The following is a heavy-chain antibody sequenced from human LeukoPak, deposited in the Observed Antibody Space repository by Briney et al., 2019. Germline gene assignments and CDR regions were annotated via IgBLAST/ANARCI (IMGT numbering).Heavy chain of an antibody. CDR2: IYPGDSDT. D-gene: IGHD2-15*01. CDR3: ASTLCSGGSCALNAFDI. CDR1: GYSFTSYW. Sequence: GESLKISFKGSGYSFTSYWIGWVRQMPGKGLEWMGIIYPGDSDTRYSPSFQGQVTISADKSISTAYLQWSSLKASDTAMYYCASTLCSGGSCALNAFDIWGQGTMVTVSS. V-gene: IGHV5-51*01. J-gene: IGHJ3*02.